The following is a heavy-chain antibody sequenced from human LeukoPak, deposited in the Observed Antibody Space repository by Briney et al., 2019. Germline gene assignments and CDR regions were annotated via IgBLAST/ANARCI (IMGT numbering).Heavy chain of an antibody. CDR3: ASYGSSWPSY. D-gene: IGHD6-13*01. Sequence: PSETLSLTCAVSGYSISSGYYWGWTRQPPGKGLEWIGSIYHSGSTYYNPSLKSRVTISVDTSKNQFSLKLSSVTAADTAMYYCASYGSSWPSYWGQGTLVTVSS. J-gene: IGHJ4*02. V-gene: IGHV4-38-2*01. CDR2: IYHSGST. CDR1: GYSISSGYY.